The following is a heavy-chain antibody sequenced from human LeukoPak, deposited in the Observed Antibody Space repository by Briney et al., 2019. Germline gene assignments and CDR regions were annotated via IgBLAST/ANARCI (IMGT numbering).Heavy chain of an antibody. CDR1: GFTFSSSW. CDR2: IKGDGSVK. D-gene: IGHD1-26*01. J-gene: IGHJ4*02. CDR3: ARAMLVGATTFDY. V-gene: IGHV3-7*01. Sequence: GGSLRLSCAASGFTFSSSWMNWVRQAPGKGLEWVAMIKGDGSVKLYLDSVKGRFTISRDNAGNSLYLQMNSLRAEDTAVYHCARAMLVGATTFDYWGQGTLVTVSS.